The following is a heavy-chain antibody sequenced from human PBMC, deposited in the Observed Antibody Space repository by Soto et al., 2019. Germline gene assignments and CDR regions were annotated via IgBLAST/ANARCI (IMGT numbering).Heavy chain of an antibody. CDR2: ISYDGSNK. CDR3: ARGEGAVAGTDFDY. CDR1: GFTFSSYA. Sequence: QVQLVESGGGVVQPGRSLRLSCAASGFTFSSYAMHWVRQAPGKGLEWVAVISYDGSNKYYADSVKGRFTISRVNSKNTLYLQMNSLRAEDTAVYYCARGEGAVAGTDFDYWGQGTLVTVSS. J-gene: IGHJ4*02. D-gene: IGHD6-19*01. V-gene: IGHV3-30-3*01.